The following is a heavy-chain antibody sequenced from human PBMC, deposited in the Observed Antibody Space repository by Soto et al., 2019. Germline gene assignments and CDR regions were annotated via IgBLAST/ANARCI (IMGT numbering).Heavy chain of an antibody. J-gene: IGHJ6*03. CDR1: GLNCIGYG. CDR3: ARDDVLCDGGSCYGVPMDV. V-gene: IGHV3-33*01. D-gene: IGHD2-15*01. Sequence: RHSCGAVGLNCIGYGGRRIIKNPGKGLEWVAVIWYDGSNKYYADSVKGRFTISRDSSGNTLHLQMDSLRAEDTAVYYCARDDVLCDGGSCYGVPMDVWGKGTTVTVSS. CDR2: IWYDGSNK.